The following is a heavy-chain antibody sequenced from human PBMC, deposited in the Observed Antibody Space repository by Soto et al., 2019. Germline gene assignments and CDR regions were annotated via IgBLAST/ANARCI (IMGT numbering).Heavy chain of an antibody. V-gene: IGHV3-74*01. Sequence: EVQLVESGGGLVQPGGSLRLSCAASGFTFSSYWMHWVRQAPGKGLVWVSRTNEDGSTINYADSVKGRFTISRDNAKNTLNLKMNSRRAEETAVYYCTRDIGGRGGYWGQGTLVTVSS. CDR1: GFTFSSYW. CDR2: TNEDGSTI. CDR3: TRDIGGRGGY. J-gene: IGHJ4*02. D-gene: IGHD3-16*01.